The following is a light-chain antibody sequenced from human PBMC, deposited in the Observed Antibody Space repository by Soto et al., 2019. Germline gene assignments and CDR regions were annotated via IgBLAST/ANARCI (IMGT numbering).Light chain of an antibody. V-gene: IGKV3-15*01. CDR1: QSVSSK. CDR3: QQYNTWYT. J-gene: IGKJ2*01. CDR2: GAS. Sequence: EIVMTQSPATLSVSPGESATLSCRASQSVSSKLAWYQQKPGQAPRLLIYGASTRATGIPARFSGSGSGTEFTLYISGLQSEDFAVYYCQQYNTWYTFGQGTKLEIK.